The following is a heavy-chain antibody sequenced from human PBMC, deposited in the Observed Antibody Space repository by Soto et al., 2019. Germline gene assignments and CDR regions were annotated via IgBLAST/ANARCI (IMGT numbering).Heavy chain of an antibody. CDR3: ARLGNPYDSSQDFDY. D-gene: IGHD3-22*01. CDR1: GYSFTSYW. CDR2: IYPGDSDT. V-gene: IGHV5-51*01. J-gene: IGHJ4*02. Sequence: GESLKISCKGSGYSFTSYWIGWVRQMPGKGLEWMGIIYPGDSDTRYSPSFQGQVTISADKSISTAYLQWSSLKASDTAMYHCARLGNPYDSSQDFDYWGQGTLVTVSS.